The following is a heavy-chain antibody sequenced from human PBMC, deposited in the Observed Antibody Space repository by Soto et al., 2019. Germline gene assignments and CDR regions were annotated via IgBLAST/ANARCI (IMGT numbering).Heavy chain of an antibody. CDR1: GYTFINYG. CDR2: ISTHNGNT. V-gene: IGHV1-18*01. CDR3: ARVYYDSRGYYSPDV. Sequence: ASVKVSCKASGYTFINYGVTWVRQAPGQGLEWMGWISTHNGNTNYAQKLQGRVTMTTDTSTSTAYMDLRSLRSDDTAVYYCARVYYDSRGYYSPDVWRQGTTVTVSS. D-gene: IGHD3-22*01. J-gene: IGHJ6*02.